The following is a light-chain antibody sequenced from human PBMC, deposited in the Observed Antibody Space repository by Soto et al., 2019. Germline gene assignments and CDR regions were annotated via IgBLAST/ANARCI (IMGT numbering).Light chain of an antibody. Sequence: AIQLTQSPFSLSASVGDRVTITCRASQGIRSALGWYQQKPGKVPKLLIYAASTLQSGVPSRFSGSGFGTDFTLTINSLQPEDFATYYCLLDYAYFWAFGQGTKVEVK. V-gene: IGKV1-6*01. CDR3: LLDYAYFWA. CDR1: QGIRSA. CDR2: AAS. J-gene: IGKJ1*01.